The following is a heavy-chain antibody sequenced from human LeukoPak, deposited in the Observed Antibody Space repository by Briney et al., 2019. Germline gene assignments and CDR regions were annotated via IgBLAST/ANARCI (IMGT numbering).Heavy chain of an antibody. CDR2: ISGSGGST. V-gene: IGHV3-23*01. CDR1: GFTFSSYG. D-gene: IGHD6-19*01. J-gene: IGHJ4*02. CDR3: AKEPYSSGWPYYFDY. Sequence: PGGSLRLSCAASGFTFSSYGMSWVRQAPGKGLEWVSAISGSGGSTYYADSVKGRFTISRDNSKNTPYLQMNSLRAEDTAVYYCAKEPYSSGWPYYFDYWGQGTLVTVSS.